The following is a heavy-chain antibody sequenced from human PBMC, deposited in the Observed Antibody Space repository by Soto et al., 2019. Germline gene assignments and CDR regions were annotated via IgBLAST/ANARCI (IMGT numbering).Heavy chain of an antibody. V-gene: IGHV3-30*18. D-gene: IGHD3-10*01. CDR1: GFPFTSYG. CDR2: ISYDGSNK. J-gene: IGHJ6*02. CDR3: AKDLRELLWFGELIPYGMDV. Sequence: GGSLTLSCAASGFPFTSYGMHWVRQAPGKGLEWVAVISYDGSNKYYADSVKGRFTISRDNSKNTLYLQMNSLRAEDTAVYYSAKDLRELLWFGELIPYGMDVWGQGTTVTVSS.